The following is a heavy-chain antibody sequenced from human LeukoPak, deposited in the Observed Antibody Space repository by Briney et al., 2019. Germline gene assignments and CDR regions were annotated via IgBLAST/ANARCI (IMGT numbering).Heavy chain of an antibody. CDR1: GGSISSCY. D-gene: IGHD5-18*01. CDR3: ASRRVVDTAMDY. CDR2: IYYIGSP. V-gene: IGHV4-59*08. J-gene: IGHJ4*02. Sequence: SETLSLTCTVSGGSISSCYWSWIRQPPGKGLEWIGYIYYIGSPNYNPSLKSRVTISIDTSKNQFSLKLSSVTAADTAIYYCASRRVVDTAMDYWGQGTLVTVSS.